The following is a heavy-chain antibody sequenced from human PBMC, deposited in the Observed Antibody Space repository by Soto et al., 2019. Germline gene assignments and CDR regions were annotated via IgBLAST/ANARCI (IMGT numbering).Heavy chain of an antibody. CDR3: ARATSGSFDALDM. CDR1: GFTFGIYG. D-gene: IGHD1-26*01. J-gene: IGHJ3*02. Sequence: QVQLVESGGGVVQPGMSLRLSCAASGFTFGIYGMHWVRQAPGKGLEWVAVIWYDGSIKYHADSVKGRFTISRDNSKNTEYLQMNSLRDEDTAVYYCARATSGSFDALDMWGQGTMVTVSS. V-gene: IGHV3-33*01. CDR2: IWYDGSIK.